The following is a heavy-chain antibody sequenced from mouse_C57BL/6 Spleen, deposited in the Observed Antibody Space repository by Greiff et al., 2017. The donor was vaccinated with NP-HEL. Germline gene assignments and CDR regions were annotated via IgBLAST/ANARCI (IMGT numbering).Heavy chain of an antibody. CDR2: INPSNGGT. Sequence: VQGVESGTELVKPGASVKLSCKASGYTFTSYWMHWVKQRPGQGLEWIGNINPSNGGTNYNEKFKSKATLTVDKSSSTAYMQLSSLTSEDSAVYYCARDGWPYFDVWGTGTTVTVSS. D-gene: IGHD1-1*02. V-gene: IGHV1-53*01. CDR3: ARDGWPYFDV. J-gene: IGHJ1*03. CDR1: GYTFTSYW.